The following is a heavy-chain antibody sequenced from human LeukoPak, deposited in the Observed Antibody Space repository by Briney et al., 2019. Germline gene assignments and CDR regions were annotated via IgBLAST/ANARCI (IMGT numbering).Heavy chain of an antibody. Sequence: PGGSLSLSCAASGFMFSNYAMHWVRQAPGRALEYVSSITSNGRSTYYVNSVRGRFTISRDNSKNTVYLQMGSLRAEDMAVYYCARDVLPYYGSGSSFDYWGQGTLVTVSS. CDR1: GFMFSNYA. CDR2: ITSNGRST. D-gene: IGHD3-10*01. CDR3: ARDVLPYYGSGSSFDY. J-gene: IGHJ4*02. V-gene: IGHV3-64*01.